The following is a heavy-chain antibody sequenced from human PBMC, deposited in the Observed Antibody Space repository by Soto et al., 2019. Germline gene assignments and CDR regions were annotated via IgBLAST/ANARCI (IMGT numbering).Heavy chain of an antibody. V-gene: IGHV4-31*03. CDR3: ARDFGEAAAGTSGLGY. CDR2: IYYSGST. J-gene: IGHJ4*02. D-gene: IGHD6-13*01. CDR1: GCSISSGGYY. Sequence: SSDALSLTSTVSGCSISSGGYYWSWIRQHPGKGLEWIGYIYYSGSTYYNPSLKSRVAISVGTSKNQFSLKLSSVTAADTAVYYCARDFGEAAAGTSGLGYWGQGTLVTVSS.